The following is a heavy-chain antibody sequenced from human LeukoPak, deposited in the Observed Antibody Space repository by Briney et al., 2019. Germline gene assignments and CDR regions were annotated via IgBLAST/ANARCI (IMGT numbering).Heavy chain of an antibody. J-gene: IGHJ6*03. CDR2: IYTSGST. D-gene: IGHD3-22*01. CDR3: ARGKYYYDSSGYYRDTSYYYYMDV. V-gene: IGHV4-4*07. Sequence: SETLSLTCTVSGGSISSYYWSWIRQPPGKGLEWIGRIYTSGSTNYNPSLKSRVTMSVDTSKNQFSLKLSSVTAADTAVYYCARGKYYYDSSGYYRDTSYYYYMDVWGKGTTVTVSS. CDR1: GGSISSYY.